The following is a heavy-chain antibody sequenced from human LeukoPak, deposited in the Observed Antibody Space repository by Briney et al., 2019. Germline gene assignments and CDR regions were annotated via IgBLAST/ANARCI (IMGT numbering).Heavy chain of an antibody. V-gene: IGHV4-30-2*03. D-gene: IGHD1-7*01. Sequence: SETLSLTCTVSGGSISSGGYYWSWIRQPPGKGLEWIGYIYHSGSTYYNPSLKSRVTISVDTSKNQFSLKLSSVTAADTAVYYCARLRLGITGTTGRDLDYWGQGTLVTVSS. J-gene: IGHJ4*02. CDR1: GGSISSGGYY. CDR3: ARLRLGITGTTGRDLDY. CDR2: IYHSGST.